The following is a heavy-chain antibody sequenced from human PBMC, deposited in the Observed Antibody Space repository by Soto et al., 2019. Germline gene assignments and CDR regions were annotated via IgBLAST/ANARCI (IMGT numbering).Heavy chain of an antibody. CDR1: GASINSGDYY. CDR2: IYYSGST. CDR3: ARGGWPPGGFLRGNYYYGMDV. V-gene: IGHV4-30-4*08. Sequence: PSETLSLTCTVSGASINSGDYYWSWIRQHPGKGLEWIGYIYYSGSTYYNPSLKSRVTISVDTSKNQFSLKLSSVTAADTAVYYCARGGWPPGGFLRGNYYYGMDVWGQGTTVTVSS. D-gene: IGHD3-16*01. J-gene: IGHJ6*02.